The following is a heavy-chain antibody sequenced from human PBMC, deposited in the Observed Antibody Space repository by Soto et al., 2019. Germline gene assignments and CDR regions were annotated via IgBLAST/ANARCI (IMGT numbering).Heavy chain of an antibody. CDR1: GFTFSSYA. CDR3: ARETDMVRGRDFDY. V-gene: IGHV3-30-3*01. CDR2: ISYDGSNK. Sequence: QVQLVESGGGVVQPGRSLRLSCAASGFTFSSYAMHWVRQAPGKGLEWVAVISYDGSNKYYADSVKGRFTISRDNSKNTRYLQMNSLRAEDTAVYYCARETDMVRGRDFDYWGQGTLVTVSS. J-gene: IGHJ4*02. D-gene: IGHD3-10*01.